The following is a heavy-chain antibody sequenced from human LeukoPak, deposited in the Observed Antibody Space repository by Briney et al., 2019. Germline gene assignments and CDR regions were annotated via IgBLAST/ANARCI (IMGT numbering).Heavy chain of an antibody. CDR2: ISTNNGNT. Sequence: ASVKVSCKASGYTFTIYIISCVGQAGGQGLEGMGWISTNNGNTNYAQKLQSRVTMTKDTSTRTAYVELRSLRSDDTAVYYCARDIVSGYDYAGDYWGQGTLVTVSS. J-gene: IGHJ4*02. CDR3: ARDIVSGYDYAGDY. D-gene: IGHD5-12*01. CDR1: GYTFTIYI. V-gene: IGHV1-18*01.